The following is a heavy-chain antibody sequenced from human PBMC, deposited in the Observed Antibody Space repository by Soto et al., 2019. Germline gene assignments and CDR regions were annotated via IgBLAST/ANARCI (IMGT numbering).Heavy chain of an antibody. Sequence: EVQLLESGGGLVQPGGSLRLSCAASGFTFSSYAMSWVRQAPGKGREWVSVTSGSGGSTYYADSVKGRFTISRDNSKNTLYLQMNSLRAEDTAVYYCAKAARWGGSYFIDPWGQGTLVTVSS. CDR2: TSGSGGST. D-gene: IGHD1-26*01. CDR3: AKAARWGGSYFIDP. V-gene: IGHV3-23*01. CDR1: GFTFSSYA. J-gene: IGHJ5*02.